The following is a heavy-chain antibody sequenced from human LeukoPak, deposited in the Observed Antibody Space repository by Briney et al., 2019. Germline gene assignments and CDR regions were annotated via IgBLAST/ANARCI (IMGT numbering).Heavy chain of an antibody. V-gene: IGHV3-23*01. J-gene: IGHJ4*02. CDR1: GFTFSSYA. D-gene: IGHD3-22*01. CDR2: ISGSGGST. Sequence: PGGPLRLSCAASGFTFSSYAMSWVRQAPGKGLEWVSAISGSGGSTYYADSVKGRFTISRDNSKNTLYLQMNSLRAEDTAVYYCAKVRTRYDSSGYVDYWGQGTLVTVSS. CDR3: AKVRTRYDSSGYVDY.